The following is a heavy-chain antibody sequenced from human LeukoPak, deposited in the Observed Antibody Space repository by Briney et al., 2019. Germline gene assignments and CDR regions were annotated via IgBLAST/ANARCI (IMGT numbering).Heavy chain of an antibody. CDR1: GFTFSNAW. D-gene: IGHD2-8*01. Sequence: GGSLRLSCAASGFTFSNAWMTWVRQAPGKGLEWVGRIKRKTDGGTTDYAAPVKGRFTISRDDSKNTLYLQMNSLRPEDTALYYCSTDPRLLMSWGHGTLVTVSS. CDR3: STDPRLLMS. J-gene: IGHJ5*01. CDR2: IKRKTDGGTT. V-gene: IGHV3-15*01.